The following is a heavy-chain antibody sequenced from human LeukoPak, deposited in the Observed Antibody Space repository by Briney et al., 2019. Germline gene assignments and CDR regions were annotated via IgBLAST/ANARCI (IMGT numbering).Heavy chain of an antibody. J-gene: IGHJ4*02. V-gene: IGHV1-46*01. D-gene: IGHD3-3*01. Sequence: ASVKASCKASGYTFTSYYMHWVRQAPGQGLEWMGIINPSGGSTSYAQKFQGRVTRTRDMSTSTVYMELSSLRSEDTAVYYCARGRESAIFGVVIGSEFFFDYWGQGTLVTVSS. CDR2: INPSGGST. CDR3: ARGRESAIFGVVIGSEFFFDY. CDR1: GYTFTSYY.